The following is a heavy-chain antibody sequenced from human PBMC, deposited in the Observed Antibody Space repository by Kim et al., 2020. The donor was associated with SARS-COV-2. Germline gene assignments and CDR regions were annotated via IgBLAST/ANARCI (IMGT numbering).Heavy chain of an antibody. CDR1: GFTVSSNY. J-gene: IGHJ4*02. V-gene: IGHV3-66*01. CDR2: IYSGDKT. D-gene: IGHD6-13*01. Sequence: EGSLRLSCAASGFTVSSNYMSWLRQAPGKGLEWLSVIYSGDKTYYVESVKGRLTISRDNSKNTLYLQMRSLRVEDTAVYYCATNLAAAGVVWGQGTLVT. CDR3: ATNLAAAGVV.